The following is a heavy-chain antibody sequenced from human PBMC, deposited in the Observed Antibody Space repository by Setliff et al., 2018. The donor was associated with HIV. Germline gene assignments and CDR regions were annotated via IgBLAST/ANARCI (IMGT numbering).Heavy chain of an antibody. V-gene: IGHV4-34*01. CDR1: GGSLSGYY. J-gene: IGHJ5*01. CDR2: INHSRTT. D-gene: IGHD3-16*01. Sequence: SETLSLTCAVYGGSLSGYYWSWLRQPPGKGLEWLGEINHSRTTNYNASLNRRVTISVDTSKNQFSLKLSSVTAADTAVYYCAREHEGGTGWFDYWAQGSLVTVSS. CDR3: AREHEGGTGWFDY.